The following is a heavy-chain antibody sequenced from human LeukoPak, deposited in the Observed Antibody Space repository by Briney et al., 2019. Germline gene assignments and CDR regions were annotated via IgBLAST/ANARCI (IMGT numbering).Heavy chain of an antibody. CDR3: AREARGAEALDY. CDR1: GLYYNHYG. D-gene: IGHD3-10*01. J-gene: IGHJ4*02. Sequence: GGSLRLSCVASGLYYNHYGMNWVRQAPGKGLEWVSVIYSGGSTYYADSVKGRFTISRDNSKNTLYLQMNSLRAEDTAVYYCAREARGAEALDYWGQGTLVTVSS. CDR2: IYSGGST. V-gene: IGHV3-66*01.